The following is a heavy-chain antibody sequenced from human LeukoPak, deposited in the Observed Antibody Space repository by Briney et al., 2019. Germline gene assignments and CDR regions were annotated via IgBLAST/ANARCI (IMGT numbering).Heavy chain of an antibody. D-gene: IGHD3-3*01. CDR3: ARDHGRGYDFWSGYNDYYFDY. V-gene: IGHV3-21*01. CDR1: GFTFSSYS. Sequence: GRSLRLSCAASGFTFSSYSMNWVRQAPGKGLEWVSSISSSSSYIYYADSVKGRFTISRDNAKNSLYLQMNSLRAEDTAVYYCARDHGRGYDFWSGYNDYYFDYWGQGTLVTVSS. CDR2: ISSSSSYI. J-gene: IGHJ4*02.